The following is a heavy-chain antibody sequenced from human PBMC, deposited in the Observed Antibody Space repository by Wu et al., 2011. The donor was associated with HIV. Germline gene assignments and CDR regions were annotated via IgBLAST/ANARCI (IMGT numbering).Heavy chain of an antibody. CDR2: IIPSFDTA. Sequence: QSGAEVKRPGSSVMVSCRASRDTFRSSAISWVRQAPGQGLSGRRIIPSFDTANYAQKFQGRVTITTDKSTAYMEMSSLTSEDTALYYCAVRTGLSAGAFDYWGQGTLVIVSS. J-gene: IGHJ4*02. CDR1: RDTFRSSA. D-gene: IGHD3-10*02. V-gene: IGHV1-69*05. CDR3: AVRTGLSAGAFDY.